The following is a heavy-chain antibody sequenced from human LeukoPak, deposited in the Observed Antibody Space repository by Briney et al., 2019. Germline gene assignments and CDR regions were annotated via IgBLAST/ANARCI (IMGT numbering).Heavy chain of an antibody. Sequence: SETLSLTCAVYGGSFSGYYWSWIRQPPGKGLEWMGEINHSGSTNYNPSLKSRVTISVDTSKNQFSLKLSSVTAADTAVYYCARQYYVFWSGSAPHWFDPWGQGTLVTVFS. CDR3: ARQYYVFWSGSAPHWFDP. D-gene: IGHD3-3*01. V-gene: IGHV4-34*01. J-gene: IGHJ5*02. CDR2: INHSGST. CDR1: GGSFSGYY.